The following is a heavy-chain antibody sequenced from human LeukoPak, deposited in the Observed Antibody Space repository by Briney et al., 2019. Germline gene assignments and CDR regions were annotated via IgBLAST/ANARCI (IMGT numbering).Heavy chain of an antibody. J-gene: IGHJ4*02. D-gene: IGHD6-13*01. Sequence: GRSLRLSCAAAGFSFSISAMHWVRQAPGKGLQWVAVVSYDGSEKYYADSVKGRFTISRDNSKNTLYLQMNSLRPEDAPVYYCARKQMDSSSPFDYWGQGTLVTVSS. CDR3: ARKQMDSSSPFDY. CDR1: GFSFSISA. V-gene: IGHV3-30*07. CDR2: VSYDGSEK.